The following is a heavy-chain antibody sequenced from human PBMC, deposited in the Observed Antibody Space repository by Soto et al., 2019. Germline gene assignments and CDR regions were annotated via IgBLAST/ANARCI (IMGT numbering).Heavy chain of an antibody. CDR3: TTEYCSGTRCLGPVYFAY. Sequence: EVQLVESGGGLVKPGGSLRLSCAASGFTFSNAWMSWVRQAPGKGLEWVGRIKSKTDGGTTDYAAPVKGRFTISRDDSKNTLYRQIHSRKTEDTAVYYFTTEYCSGTRCLGPVYFAYWGQGTLVTVSS. CDR2: IKSKTDGGTT. CDR1: GFTFSNAW. D-gene: IGHD2-2*01. V-gene: IGHV3-15*01. J-gene: IGHJ4*02.